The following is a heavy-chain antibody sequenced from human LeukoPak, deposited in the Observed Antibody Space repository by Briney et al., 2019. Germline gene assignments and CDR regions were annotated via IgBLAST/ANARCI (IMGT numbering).Heavy chain of an antibody. V-gene: IGHV4-34*01. D-gene: IGHD3-16*02. CDR3: AGEGGSYLYYFDY. Sequence: SETLSLTCAVYGGSFSGYYWSWIRQPPGKGPEWIGEINHSGSTNYNPSLKSRVTISVDTSKNQFSLKLSSVTAADTAVYYCAGEGGSYLYYFDYWGQGTLVTVSS. J-gene: IGHJ4*02. CDR1: GGSFSGYY. CDR2: INHSGST.